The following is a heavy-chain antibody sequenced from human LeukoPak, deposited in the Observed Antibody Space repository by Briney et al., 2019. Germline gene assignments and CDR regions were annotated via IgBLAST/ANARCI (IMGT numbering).Heavy chain of an antibody. V-gene: IGHV3-23*01. CDR1: GGSISSYY. D-gene: IGHD3-22*01. CDR2: ISGSGGST. Sequence: ETLSLTCTVSGGSISSYYWSWIRQPPGKGLEWVSAISGSGGSTYYADSVKGRFTISRDNSKNTLYLQMNSLRAEDTAVYYCAKDLEGSRVYYDSSGYSFDYWGQGTLVTVSS. J-gene: IGHJ4*02. CDR3: AKDLEGSRVYYDSSGYSFDY.